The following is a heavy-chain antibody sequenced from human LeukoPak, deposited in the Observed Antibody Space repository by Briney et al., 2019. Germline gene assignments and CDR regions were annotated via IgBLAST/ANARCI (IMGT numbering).Heavy chain of an antibody. D-gene: IGHD3-22*01. J-gene: IGHJ4*02. CDR2: ISAYNGNT. CDR3: ARDERNHHDSSGYYTRAGVDY. Sequence: ASVKVSCKASGYTFISYGISWVRQAPGQGLEWMGWISAYNGNTNYAQKLQGRVTMTTDTSTSTAYMELRSLRSDDTAVYYCARDERNHHDSSGYYTRAGVDYWGQGTLVTVSS. V-gene: IGHV1-18*01. CDR1: GYTFISYG.